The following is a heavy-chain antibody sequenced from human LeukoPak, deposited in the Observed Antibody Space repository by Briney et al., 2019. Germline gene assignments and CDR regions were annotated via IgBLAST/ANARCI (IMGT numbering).Heavy chain of an antibody. Sequence: SETLSLTCAVYGGSFSGYYWSWIRQPPGKGLEWIGEINHSGSTNHNPSLKSRVTISVDTSKNQFSLKLSSVTAADTAVYYCARYHLNSGPEDYWGQGTLVTVSS. CDR2: INHSGST. J-gene: IGHJ4*02. CDR3: ARYHLNSGPEDY. D-gene: IGHD3-10*01. V-gene: IGHV4-34*01. CDR1: GGSFSGYY.